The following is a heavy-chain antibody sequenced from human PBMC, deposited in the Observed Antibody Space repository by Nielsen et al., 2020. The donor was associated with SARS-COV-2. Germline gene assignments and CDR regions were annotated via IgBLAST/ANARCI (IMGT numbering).Heavy chain of an antibody. V-gene: IGHV3-21*01. CDR3: ARVSSTQAAFDI. CDR1: GFTFSSYS. D-gene: IGHD6-6*01. Sequence: GGSLRLSFAASGFTFSSYSMNWVRQAPGKGLEWVSSISSSSSYIYYADSVKGRFTISRDNAKNSLYLQMNSLRAEDTAVYYCARVSSTQAAFDIWGQGTMVTVSS. J-gene: IGHJ3*02. CDR2: ISSSSSYI.